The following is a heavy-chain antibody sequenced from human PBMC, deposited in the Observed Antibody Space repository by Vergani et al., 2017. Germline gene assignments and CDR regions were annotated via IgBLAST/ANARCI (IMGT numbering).Heavy chain of an antibody. CDR3: ARDGDESADYYYYGMDV. J-gene: IGHJ6*02. CDR2: IYYSGST. Sequence: QVQLQESGPGLVKPSQTLSLTCTVSGGSISSGGYYWSWIRQHPGKGLEWIGYIYYSGSTYYNPSLKSRVTISVDTSKNQFSLKLSSVTAADTAVYYCARDGDESADYYYYGMDVWGQGTTVTVSS. CDR1: GGSISSGGYY. V-gene: IGHV4-31*03.